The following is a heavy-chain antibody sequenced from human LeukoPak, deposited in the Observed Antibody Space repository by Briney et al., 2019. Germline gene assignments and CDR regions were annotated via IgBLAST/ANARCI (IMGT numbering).Heavy chain of an antibody. CDR2: IYSDNT. Sequence: GGSLRLSCAASGFIFNNYGMYWVRQAPGKGLEWVSFIYSDNTHYSDSVKGRFTISRDNSKNTLYLQMNSLRAEDTAVYYCARRAGAYSHPYDYWGQGTLVTVSS. CDR1: GFIFNNYG. D-gene: IGHD4/OR15-4a*01. V-gene: IGHV3-53*01. J-gene: IGHJ4*02. CDR3: ARRAGAYSHPYDY.